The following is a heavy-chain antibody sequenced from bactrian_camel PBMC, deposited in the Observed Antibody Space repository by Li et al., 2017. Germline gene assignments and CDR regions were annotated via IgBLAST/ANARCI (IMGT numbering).Heavy chain of an antibody. CDR2: IDKDDSAT. D-gene: IGHD2*01. CDR1: GDTIDRYC. J-gene: IGHJ6*01. Sequence: HVQLVESGGGSVQTGGSLRLSCVASGDTIDRYCMTWFRQGPGKERVPVASIDKDDSATYTDSVKDRFTISRDNAKNTVYLELNNAQPEDTGIYYCAATGGSGAYCAAAPRPAALRVFGYWGQGTQVTVS. V-gene: IGHV3S6*01. CDR3: AATGGSGAYCAAAPRPAALRVFGY.